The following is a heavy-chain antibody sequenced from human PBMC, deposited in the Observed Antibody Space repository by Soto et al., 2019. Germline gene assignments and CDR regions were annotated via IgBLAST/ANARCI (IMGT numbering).Heavy chain of an antibody. CDR2: ISAYNGNT. CDR1: GYTFTSYG. V-gene: IGHV1-18*04. Sequence: ASVKVSCKASGYTFTSYGIRWVRQAPGQGLQWMGWISAYNGNTNYAQKLQGRVTMTTDTSTSTAYMELRSLRSDDTAVYYCARDKSFLTIFGVVIEENYYYYGMDVWGQGTTVTVSS. CDR3: ARDKSFLTIFGVVIEENYYYYGMDV. D-gene: IGHD3-3*01. J-gene: IGHJ6*02.